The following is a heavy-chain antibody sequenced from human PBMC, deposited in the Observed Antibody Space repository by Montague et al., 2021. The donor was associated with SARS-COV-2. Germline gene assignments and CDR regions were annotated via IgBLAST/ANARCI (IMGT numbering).Heavy chain of an antibody. Sequence: SETLSLTCTVSGGSIMRSDYYCGLIRQPAEKVLWLIGSIYNSGRTMYTPPRKTRLSMAIDNSKNQFSLRLNSVTAADTSIYYCARHETGDLAFGAWGQGTLVTVSS. J-gene: IGHJ5*02. V-gene: IGHV4-39*01. CDR1: GGSIMRSDYY. CDR3: ARHETGDLAFGA. D-gene: IGHD1-1*01. CDR2: IYNSGRT.